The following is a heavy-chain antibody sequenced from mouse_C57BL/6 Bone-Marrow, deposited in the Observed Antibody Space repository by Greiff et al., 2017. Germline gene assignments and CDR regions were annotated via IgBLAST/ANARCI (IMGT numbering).Heavy chain of an antibody. V-gene: IGHV5-17*03. Sequence: EVHLVESGGGLVKPGGSLKLSCAASGFTFSDYGMHWVRQAPEKGLEWVAYISSGSSTIYYADTVKGRFTIARDNARNTLYLQMSSLKSEDTAMYYCTAFGDYVRYYAMDYWGQGTSVTVSS. CDR3: TAFGDYVRYYAMDY. J-gene: IGHJ4*01. D-gene: IGHD2-4*01. CDR1: GFTFSDYG. CDR2: ISSGSSTI.